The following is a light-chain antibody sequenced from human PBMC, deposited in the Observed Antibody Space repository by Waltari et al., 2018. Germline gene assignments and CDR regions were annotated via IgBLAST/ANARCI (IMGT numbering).Light chain of an antibody. CDR1: QSVLYSSNNKNY. Sequence: DIVMTQSPDSLGVSLGERATIHCKSSQSVLYSSNNKNYFSWYQQKPGQPPKMIVYWASTRESGVPDRFSGSGSGTDFTLTISSLQAEDVAVYYCLQTYVSPYTFGQGTNLEI. CDR3: LQTYVSPYT. V-gene: IGKV4-1*01. CDR2: WAS. J-gene: IGKJ2*01.